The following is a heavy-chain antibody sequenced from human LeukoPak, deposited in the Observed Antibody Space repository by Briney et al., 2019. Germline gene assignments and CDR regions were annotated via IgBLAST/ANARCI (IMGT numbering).Heavy chain of an antibody. CDR1: GYTLTGYY. CDR3: ARGMHYYDSSFDC. V-gene: IGHV1-2*02. D-gene: IGHD3-22*01. Sequence: ASVKVSCKASGYTLTGYYMHWVRQAPGQGLEWMGWINPNSGGTNYAQKFQGRVTMTRDTSISTAYMALSRLRSDDTAVYYCARGMHYYDSSFDCWGQGTLVTVSS. CDR2: INPNSGGT. J-gene: IGHJ4*02.